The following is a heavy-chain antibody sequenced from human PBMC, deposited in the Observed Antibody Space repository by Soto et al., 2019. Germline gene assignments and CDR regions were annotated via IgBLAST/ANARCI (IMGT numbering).Heavy chain of an antibody. Sequence: PSETLSLTCSVSGGSISRSSYFWGWIRQPPGKGLEWIGSIYYSGSTYYNQSLKSRVTVSVDTTKNKLSLKLTSVTAADTAVYFCARHPSNFWFDPWGQGTLVTVSS. CDR3: ARHPSNFWFDP. CDR1: GGSISRSSYF. D-gene: IGHD4-4*01. CDR2: IYYSGST. V-gene: IGHV4-39*01. J-gene: IGHJ5*02.